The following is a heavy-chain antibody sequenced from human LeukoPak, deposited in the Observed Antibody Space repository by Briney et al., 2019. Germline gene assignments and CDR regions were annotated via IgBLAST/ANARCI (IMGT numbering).Heavy chain of an antibody. CDR2: ISYDGSNK. V-gene: IGHV3-30*18. CDR1: GFTFSSYG. J-gene: IGHJ4*02. D-gene: IGHD1-26*01. Sequence: AGGSLRLSCAASGFTFSSYGMHWVRQAPGKGLEWVAVISYDGSNKYYADSVKGRFTITRDNAQNSLTLHMNTLRADDTAVYYCAKDGGTHFDHWGQGTLVTVSS. CDR3: AKDGGTHFDH.